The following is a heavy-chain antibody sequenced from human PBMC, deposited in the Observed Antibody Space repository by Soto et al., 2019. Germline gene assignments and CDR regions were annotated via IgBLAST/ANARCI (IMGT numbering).Heavy chain of an antibody. CDR3: ARGITMIVVDSVSSDY. Sequence: QVQLVQSGAEVKKPGASVKVSCKASGYTFTSYYMHWVRQAPGQGLEWMGIINPSGGSTSYTQKFQGRVTMTRDTSTSTVYMELSSLRSEDTAVYHCARGITMIVVDSVSSDYWGQGTLVTVSS. CDR2: INPSGGST. D-gene: IGHD3-22*01. V-gene: IGHV1-46*01. CDR1: GYTFTSYY. J-gene: IGHJ4*02.